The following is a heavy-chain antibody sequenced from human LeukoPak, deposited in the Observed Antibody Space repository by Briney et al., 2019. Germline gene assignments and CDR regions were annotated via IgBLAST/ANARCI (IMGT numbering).Heavy chain of an antibody. CDR3: ARDILYSSGWXNXKNXFDP. Sequence: SVKVSCKASGGTFSSYAISWVRQAPGQGLEWMGRIIPILGIANYAQKFQGRVTITADKSTSTAYMELSSLRSEDTAVYYCARDILYSSGWXNXKNXFDPWGXGTLVTVS. V-gene: IGHV1-69*04. CDR1: GGTFSSYA. D-gene: IGHD6-19*01. J-gene: IGHJ5*02. CDR2: IIPILGIA.